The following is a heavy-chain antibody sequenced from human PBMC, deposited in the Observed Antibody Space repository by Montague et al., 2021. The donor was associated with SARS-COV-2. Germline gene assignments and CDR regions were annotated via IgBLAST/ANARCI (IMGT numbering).Heavy chain of an antibody. Sequence: SETLSLTCTMSGXSITYSSYYWGWIRLPPGKGLEWIGSIYYSGTAYYNASLKSRVTMSLDMSKNQLSLRLKSTTAADTAVYFCARASFYYGSGSHYNNWFDSWGQGTVVTVSS. D-gene: IGHD3-10*01. CDR3: ARASFYYGSGSHYNNWFDS. V-gene: IGHV4-39*07. J-gene: IGHJ5*01. CDR1: GXSITYSSYY. CDR2: IYYSGTA.